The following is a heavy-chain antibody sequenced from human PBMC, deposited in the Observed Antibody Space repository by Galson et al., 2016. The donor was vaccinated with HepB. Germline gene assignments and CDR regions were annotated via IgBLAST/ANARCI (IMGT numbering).Heavy chain of an antibody. Sequence: SLRLSCAASGFTFDDYGMNWVRQAPGKGLEWVSGVNWNGAGTAYADSVKGRFTISRDTAKNSLYLQMNSLRPEDTALYFCARSQGGLAALPFASWGQGTLVTVSS. J-gene: IGHJ4*02. CDR3: ARSQGGLAALPFAS. CDR1: GFTFDDYG. V-gene: IGHV3-20*04. D-gene: IGHD2-15*01. CDR2: VNWNGAGT.